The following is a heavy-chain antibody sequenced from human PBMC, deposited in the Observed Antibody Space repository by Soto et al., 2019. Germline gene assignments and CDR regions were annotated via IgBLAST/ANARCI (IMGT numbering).Heavy chain of an antibody. D-gene: IGHD3-16*02. J-gene: IGHJ4*02. Sequence: PGGSLRLSCAASGFTFSSYWMSWVRQAPGQGLEWVSVIYTGGSTYYADSVKGRFTISRDNSKNTLYLQMNSLRAEDTAVYYCARSLLSHLDNWGQGTLVTVSS. CDR3: ARSLLSHLDN. CDR1: GFTFSSYW. V-gene: IGHV3-53*01. CDR2: IYTGGST.